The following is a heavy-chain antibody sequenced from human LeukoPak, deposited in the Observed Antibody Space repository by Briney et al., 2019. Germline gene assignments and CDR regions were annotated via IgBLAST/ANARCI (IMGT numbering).Heavy chain of an antibody. CDR2: IYPDDSDA. J-gene: IGHJ6*03. Sequence: GESLKISCKGSGYSFASSWIGWVRQMPGKGLEWMGIIYPDDSDARYSPSFESQNTISVDKSISTAYLQWSSLKASDTAVYYCARHGHCTNGVCYSNYYYHMDVWGKGTTVTVSS. CDR3: ARHGHCTNGVCYSNYYYHMDV. V-gene: IGHV5-51*01. D-gene: IGHD2-8*01. CDR1: GYSFASSW.